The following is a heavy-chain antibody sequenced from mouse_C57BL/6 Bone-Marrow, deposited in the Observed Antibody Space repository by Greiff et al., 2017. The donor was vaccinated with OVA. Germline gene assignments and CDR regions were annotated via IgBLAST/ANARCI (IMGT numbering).Heavy chain of an antibody. J-gene: IGHJ2*01. CDR2: INPNNGGT. CDR1: GYTFTDYY. V-gene: IGHV1-26*01. D-gene: IGHD2-3*01. CDR3: AREADGHYADFDY. Sequence: EVQLQQSGPELVKPGASVKISCKASGYTFTDYYMNWVKQSHGKSLEWIGDINPNNGGTSYNQKFKGKATLTVDKSSSTAYMELRSLTSEDSAVDYCAREADGHYADFDYWGQGTTLTVSA.